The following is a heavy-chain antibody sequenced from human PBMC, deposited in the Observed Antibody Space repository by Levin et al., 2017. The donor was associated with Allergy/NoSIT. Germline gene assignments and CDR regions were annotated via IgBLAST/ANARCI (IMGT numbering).Heavy chain of an antibody. D-gene: IGHD3-22*01. CDR2: IYYSGST. Sequence: ESLKISCTVSGGSISSYYWSWIRQPPGKGLEWIGYIYYSGSTNYNPSLKSRVTISVDTSKNQFSLKLSSVTAADTAVYYCARVYYDSSGYSWFNFDYWGQGTLVTVSS. V-gene: IGHV4-59*01. J-gene: IGHJ4*02. CDR3: ARVYYDSSGYSWFNFDY. CDR1: GGSISSYY.